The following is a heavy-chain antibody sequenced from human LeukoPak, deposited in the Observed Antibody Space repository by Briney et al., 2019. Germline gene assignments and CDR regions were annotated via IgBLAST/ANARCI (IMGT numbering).Heavy chain of an antibody. CDR3: SKRDF. Sequence: GGSLRLSCAASGFTFSSYAMNWVRQAPGKGLEWVSSISGSGGTTYYAGSVKGRFTISRDNSKNTLFLQMNSLRADDTAIYYCSKRDFWGQGTLVTVSS. V-gene: IGHV3-23*01. CDR2: ISGSGGTT. CDR1: GFTFSSYA. J-gene: IGHJ4*02.